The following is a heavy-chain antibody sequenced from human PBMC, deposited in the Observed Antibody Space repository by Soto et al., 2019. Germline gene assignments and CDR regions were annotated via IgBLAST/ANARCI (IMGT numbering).Heavy chain of an antibody. D-gene: IGHD3-10*01. CDR1: GFTFSSYA. Sequence: GGSLRLSCSASGFTFSSYAMHWVRQAPGKGLEYVSSISSNGSSTYYADSVKGRFTISRDNSKNTLYLQMSRLRAEDTAEYCGGKPEYGSGSYYYFDYWGQGTLVTVSS. CDR3: GKPEYGSGSYYYFDY. J-gene: IGHJ4*02. CDR2: ISSNGSST. V-gene: IGHV3-64D*09.